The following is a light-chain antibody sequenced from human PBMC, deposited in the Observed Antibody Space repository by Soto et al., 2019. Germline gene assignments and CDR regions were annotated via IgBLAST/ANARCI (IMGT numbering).Light chain of an antibody. V-gene: IGKV3-20*01. J-gene: IGKJ5*01. CDR1: QSVSSSY. CDR3: RQYGSSLT. Sequence: EIVLTQSPGTLSLSPGERATLSCRASQSVSSSYLAWYQQKPGQAPRLLIYGASSRVTGIPQRLSGSGSGTDFTLTISRLEPEDFAVYYCRQYGSSLTFGQGTRLEIK. CDR2: GAS.